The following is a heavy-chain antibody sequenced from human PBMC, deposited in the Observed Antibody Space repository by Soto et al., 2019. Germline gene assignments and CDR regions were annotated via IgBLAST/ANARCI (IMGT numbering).Heavy chain of an antibody. CDR1: GGSISSGGYS. D-gene: IGHD2-21*02. CDR2: MYHSGST. Sequence: PSETLSLTCAVSGGSISSGGYSWSWIRQPPGKGLEWIGYMYHSGSTYYNPSLKSRVTISIDRSKNQFSLKLSSVTAADTAVYYCARRCGGDCYHGGDAFDIWGQGTMVTVSS. CDR3: ARRCGGDCYHGGDAFDI. V-gene: IGHV4-30-2*01. J-gene: IGHJ3*02.